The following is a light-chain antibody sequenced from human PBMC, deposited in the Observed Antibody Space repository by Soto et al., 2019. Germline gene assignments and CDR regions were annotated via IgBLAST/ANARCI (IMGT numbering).Light chain of an antibody. V-gene: IGLV1-47*01. Sequence: SVLTQPPSASATPGQRVTIPCSGSSSNIGTNYVYWYQHLPGTAPKLLIYRNDQRPSGSMSGTAASLAIGGLRSEDEADYYCAAWDDSLSGVVFGGGTKVTV. CDR3: AAWDDSLSGVV. CDR1: SSNIGTNY. CDR2: RND. J-gene: IGLJ2*01.